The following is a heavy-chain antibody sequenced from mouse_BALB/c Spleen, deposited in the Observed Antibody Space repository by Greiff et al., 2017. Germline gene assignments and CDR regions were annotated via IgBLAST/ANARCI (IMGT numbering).Heavy chain of an antibody. CDR2: ISYSGST. Sequence: EVKLEESGPSLVKPSQTLSLTCSVTGDSITSGYWNWIRKFPGNKLEYMGYISYSGSTYYNPSLKSRISITRDTSKNQYYLQLNSVTTEDTATYYCARRDYRYDWFAYWGQGTLVTVSA. D-gene: IGHD2-14*01. CDR3: ARRDYRYDWFAY. CDR1: GDSITSGY. J-gene: IGHJ3*01. V-gene: IGHV3-8*02.